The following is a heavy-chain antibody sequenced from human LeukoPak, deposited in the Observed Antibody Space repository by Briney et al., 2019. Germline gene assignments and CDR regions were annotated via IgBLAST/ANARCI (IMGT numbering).Heavy chain of an antibody. CDR2: IYHSGSA. Sequence: PSETLSLTRNVSVGSISSYYWSWIRQPPGKGLEWIGYIYHSGSANYNPSLKSRVTISVDTSKNQFSLKLTSVTAADTAVYYCASGDFFGYWGRGILVTVSS. D-gene: IGHD3-3*01. V-gene: IGHV4-59*01. CDR3: ASGDFFGY. CDR1: VGSISSYY. J-gene: IGHJ4*02.